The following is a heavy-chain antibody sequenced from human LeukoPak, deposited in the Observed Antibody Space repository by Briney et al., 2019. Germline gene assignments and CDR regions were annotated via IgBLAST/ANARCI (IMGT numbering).Heavy chain of an antibody. D-gene: IGHD1-1*01. CDR1: GGSFSDYY. J-gene: IGHJ5*02. Sequence: SETLSLTCAVYGGSFSDYYWTLIRQTPGKGLEWIGEISHTGLTGSNPSLKSRVTIFVDSSKKQFSLRMASVTAADTGIYYCARVPDITARPCDTWGPGTLVTVSS. V-gene: IGHV4-34*01. CDR2: ISHTGLT. CDR3: ARVPDITARPCDT.